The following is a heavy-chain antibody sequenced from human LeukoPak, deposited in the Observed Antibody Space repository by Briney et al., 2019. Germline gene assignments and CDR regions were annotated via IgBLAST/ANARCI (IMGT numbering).Heavy chain of an antibody. J-gene: IGHJ4*02. V-gene: IGHV1-69*13. CDR2: IIPIFGTA. Sequence: SVKVSFKGSGGTFIIYAISWVRQAPGQGLEWMGGIIPIFGTANYAQKFQGRVTITADESTSTAYMELSSLRSEDTAVYYCARGNSPLGYCSSTSCYDFDYWGQGTLVTVSS. D-gene: IGHD2-2*01. CDR1: GGTFIIYA. CDR3: ARGNSPLGYCSSTSCYDFDY.